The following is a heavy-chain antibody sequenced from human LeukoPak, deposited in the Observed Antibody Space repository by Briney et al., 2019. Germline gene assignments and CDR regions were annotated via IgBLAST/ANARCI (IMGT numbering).Heavy chain of an antibody. CDR3: ARELGRNAFDI. D-gene: IGHD7-27*01. Sequence: SVKVSCKASGYTFTDNHMYWIRQAPGQGPECMGWINHNSGGTNYAQKFQGRITMTRDTSISTAYMELSRLTSDDTAIYFCARELGRNAFDIWGQGTMVTVSP. J-gene: IGHJ3*02. V-gene: IGHV1-2*02. CDR2: INHNSGGT. CDR1: GYTFTDNH.